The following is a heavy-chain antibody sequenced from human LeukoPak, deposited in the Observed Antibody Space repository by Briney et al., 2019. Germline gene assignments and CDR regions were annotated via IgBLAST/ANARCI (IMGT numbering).Heavy chain of an antibody. CDR3: AKGGADCSGGSCYPDLQYYFDY. Sequence: GGSLRLSCAASGFTFSSYAMSWVRQAPGKGLEWVSAISGSGGSTYYADSVKGRFTISRDNSKNTLYLQMNSLRAEDTAVYYCAKGGADCSGGSCYPDLQYYFDYWGQGTLVTVSS. J-gene: IGHJ4*02. CDR1: GFTFSSYA. CDR2: ISGSGGST. D-gene: IGHD2-15*01. V-gene: IGHV3-23*01.